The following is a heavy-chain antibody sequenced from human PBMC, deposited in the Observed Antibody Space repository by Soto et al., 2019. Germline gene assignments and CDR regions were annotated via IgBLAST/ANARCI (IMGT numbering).Heavy chain of an antibody. CDR1: NGSISGFY. Sequence: PXETLSLTCSVSNGSISGFYWTWMRQPPGKILEWIGYIHYSGRTDYNPSLTSRATMSVDTSKNQFSLNLKSITAADTAVYYCVRVGVGIGNHFDSWGRGTLVTVSS. D-gene: IGHD1-26*01. CDR3: VRVGVGIGNHFDS. V-gene: IGHV4-59*12. J-gene: IGHJ4*02. CDR2: IHYSGRT.